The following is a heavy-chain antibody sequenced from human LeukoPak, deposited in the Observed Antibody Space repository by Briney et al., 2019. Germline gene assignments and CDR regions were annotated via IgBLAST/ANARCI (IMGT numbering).Heavy chain of an antibody. J-gene: IGHJ4*02. D-gene: IGHD3-22*01. V-gene: IGHV3-48*03. CDR2: ITSSGTTI. CDR3: ARDHKGYDSSGYYYSY. CDR1: GFTFSSFE. Sequence: PGGTLRLSCAASGFTFSSFEMNWVRQAPGKGLEWLAYITSSGTTIYYADSVKGRFTISRDNAKNSLYLQMNSLRAEDTAVYYCARDHKGYDSSGYYYSYWGQGTLVTVS.